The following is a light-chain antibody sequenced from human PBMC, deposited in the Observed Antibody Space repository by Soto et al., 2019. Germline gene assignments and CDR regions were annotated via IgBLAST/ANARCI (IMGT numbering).Light chain of an antibody. CDR3: SSYAGNNNLI. Sequence: QSVLTQPPSASGSPGQSVTISCTGTSSDVGGHEYVSWYQQHPGKAPKLLIFEVTARPSGVPDRFSGSKSGNTASLTVSGLQTEDEADYYCSSYAGNNNLIFGGGTQLSVL. V-gene: IGLV2-8*01. CDR1: SSDVGGHEY. J-gene: IGLJ2*01. CDR2: EVT.